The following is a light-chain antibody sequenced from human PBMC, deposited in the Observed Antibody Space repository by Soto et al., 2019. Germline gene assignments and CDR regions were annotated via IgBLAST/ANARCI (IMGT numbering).Light chain of an antibody. V-gene: IGLV2-14*01. CDR2: EVS. CDR1: SSDVGGYDY. Sequence: QSALTQPPSASGSPGQSVTISCTGTSSDVGGYDYVSWYQQYPGKTPKLIIFEVSNRPSGISDRFSGFKSANTAYLTISGVQPEDEADYHCSSYTTIKTVVFGGGTKLTVL. J-gene: IGLJ2*01. CDR3: SSYTTIKTVV.